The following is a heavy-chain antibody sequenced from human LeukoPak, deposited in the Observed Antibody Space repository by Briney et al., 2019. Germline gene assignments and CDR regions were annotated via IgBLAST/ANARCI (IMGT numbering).Heavy chain of an antibody. CDR2: IFGSGSSNY. CDR1: GGSISDYY. D-gene: IGHD1-26*01. Sequence: SETLSLTCTVSGGSISDYYRSWIRQPPGKGLEWIGWIFGSGSSNYNYNPSLKSRLTISVDTSKNQFSLKLTSATAADTAVYYCAREKDTGSNHAKIRYDIWGQGTMVTVSS. J-gene: IGHJ3*02. CDR3: AREKDTGSNHAKIRYDI. V-gene: IGHV4-59*01.